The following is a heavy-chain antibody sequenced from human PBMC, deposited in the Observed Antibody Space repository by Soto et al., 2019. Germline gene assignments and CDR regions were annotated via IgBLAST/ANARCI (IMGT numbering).Heavy chain of an antibody. CDR3: ARHHGSPGSYFGMDV. J-gene: IGHJ6*02. V-gene: IGHV5-51*01. Sequence: EFLKISCQGSGYCFTSYWNNWGRQMPFKGLEWMGIIYPGDSDTRYSPAFQGQVTMSADKSNNTAYLQWRSLKASDTAVYYCARHHGSPGSYFGMDVWGQGTKVTVS. CDR1: GYCFTSYW. CDR2: IYPGDSDT. D-gene: IGHD6-13*01.